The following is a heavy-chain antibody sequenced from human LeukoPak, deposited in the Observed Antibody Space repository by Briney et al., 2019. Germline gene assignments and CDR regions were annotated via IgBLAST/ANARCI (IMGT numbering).Heavy chain of an antibody. CDR1: GGTFSSYA. D-gene: IGHD5-24*01. J-gene: IGHJ6*02. Sequence: GASVKVSCKASGGTFSSYAISWVRQAPGQGLEWMGRIIPILGIANYAQKFQGRVTITADKSTSTAYMELSSLRSEDTAVYYCARINEMTPEGDVWGQGITVTVSS. CDR3: ARINEMTPEGDV. CDR2: IIPILGIA. V-gene: IGHV1-69*04.